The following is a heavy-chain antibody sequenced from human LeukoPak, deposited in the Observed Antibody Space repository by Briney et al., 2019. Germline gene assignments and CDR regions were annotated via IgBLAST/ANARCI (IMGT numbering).Heavy chain of an antibody. J-gene: IGHJ4*02. D-gene: IGHD5-18*01. CDR3: ARDLDSYGSY. Sequence: GRSLRLSCAASGFTVSSNFMSWVRQAPGKGLEWVSVIYTDGSTYYADSVKGRFIISRDNSKNTLYLQMNSLRAEDTAVYYCARDLDSYGSYWGQGTLVTVSS. CDR1: GFTVSSNF. V-gene: IGHV3-53*01. CDR2: IYTDGST.